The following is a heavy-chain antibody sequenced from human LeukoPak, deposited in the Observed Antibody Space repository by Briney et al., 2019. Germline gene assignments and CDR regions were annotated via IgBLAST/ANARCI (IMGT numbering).Heavy chain of an antibody. CDR1: GFTFSSYG. J-gene: IGHJ4*02. D-gene: IGHD3-3*01. Sequence: GGSLRLSCAASGFTFSSYGMHWVRQAPGKGLEWVAFIRYDGSNKYYADSVKGRFTISRDNSKNTLYLQMNSLRAEDTAVYYCATAYDFWSGYRDYWGQGTLVTVSS. CDR2: IRYDGSNK. V-gene: IGHV3-30*02. CDR3: ATAYDFWSGYRDY.